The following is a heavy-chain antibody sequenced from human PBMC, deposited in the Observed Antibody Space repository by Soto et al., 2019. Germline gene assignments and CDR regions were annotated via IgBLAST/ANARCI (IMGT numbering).Heavy chain of an antibody. CDR2: ISGSGGST. J-gene: IGHJ6*02. V-gene: IGHV3-23*01. CDR3: ANNVWGLTIFGGMDV. CDR1: GFTFSSYA. D-gene: IGHD3-9*01. Sequence: EVQLLESGGGLVQPGGSLRLSCAASGFTFSSYAMSWVRQAPGKGLEWVSAISGSGGSTYYADSVKGRFTISRDNSKNTLYLQMNSLRAEDTAVYYCANNVWGLTIFGGMDVWGQGTTVTVSS.